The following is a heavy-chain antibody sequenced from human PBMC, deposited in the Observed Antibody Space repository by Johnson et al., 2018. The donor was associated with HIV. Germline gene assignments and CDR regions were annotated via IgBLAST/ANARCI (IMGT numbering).Heavy chain of an antibody. Sequence: QVQLVESGGGVVQPGRSLRLSCAASGFTFSSYAMHWVRQAPGKGLAWVAVISYDGSNKYYADSVKGRFTISRDNSKNTLYLQMNSLRAEDTAVYYCARDPYGSGPYVAFDIWGQGTMVTVSS. CDR1: GFTFSSYA. J-gene: IGHJ3*02. CDR3: ARDPYGSGPYVAFDI. V-gene: IGHV3-30*04. D-gene: IGHD3-10*01. CDR2: ISYDGSNK.